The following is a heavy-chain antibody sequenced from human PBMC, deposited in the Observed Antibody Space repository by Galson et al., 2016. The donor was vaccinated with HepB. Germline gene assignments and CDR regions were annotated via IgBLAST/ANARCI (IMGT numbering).Heavy chain of an antibody. V-gene: IGHV3-23*01. Sequence: SLRLSCAGSGFIFSNFAMIWVRQAPGKGLEWVSAISRGGGSGTYYADSVRGRFTISRDNSKNTLYLQLNGLRGDDSAVYYCAKTSPYGTSWAGAFDVWGQGTVVTVSS. CDR3: AKTSPYGTSWAGAFDV. D-gene: IGHD3-10*01. CDR1: GFIFSNFA. CDR2: ISRGGGSGT. J-gene: IGHJ3*01.